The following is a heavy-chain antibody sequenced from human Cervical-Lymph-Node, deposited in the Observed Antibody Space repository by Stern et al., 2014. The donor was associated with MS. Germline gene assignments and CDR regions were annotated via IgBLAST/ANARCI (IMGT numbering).Heavy chain of an antibody. CDR3: AKDLAPMVRGVDGMDV. J-gene: IGHJ6*02. CDR2: ISYDGSNK. D-gene: IGHD3-10*01. CDR1: GFTFRNYG. Sequence: VQLVESGGGVVQPGRSLRLSCAASGFTFRNYGMHLVRQAPGKGLEWVAVISYDGSNKCYSDSVEGRFHISRDNSKNTLYLQMNSLRAEDTAVYYCAKDLAPMVRGVDGMDVWGQGTTVTVSS. V-gene: IGHV3-30*18.